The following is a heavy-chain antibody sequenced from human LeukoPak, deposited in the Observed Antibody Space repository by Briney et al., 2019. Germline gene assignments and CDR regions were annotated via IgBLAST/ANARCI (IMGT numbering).Heavy chain of an antibody. Sequence: PSETLSLTCTVSGGSISSSSYYWGWIRQPPGKGLEWIGSIYYSGSTYYNPSLKSRVTISVDTSKNQFSLKLSSVTAADTAVYYCARRTGPFDYWGQGTLVTVSS. V-gene: IGHV4-39*01. CDR1: GGSISSSSYY. CDR3: ARRTGPFDY. J-gene: IGHJ4*02. CDR2: IYYSGST. D-gene: IGHD1-1*01.